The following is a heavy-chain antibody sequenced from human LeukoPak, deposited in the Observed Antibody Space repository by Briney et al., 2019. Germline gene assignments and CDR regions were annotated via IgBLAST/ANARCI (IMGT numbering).Heavy chain of an antibody. V-gene: IGHV1-69*05. D-gene: IGHD6-19*01. J-gene: IGHJ6*02. CDR2: IIPIFGTA. CDR3: ARGEAVAGPGPYYYYGMDV. CDR1: GGTFSSYA. Sequence: GASVKVSCKASGGTFSSYAISWVRQAPGQGLEWMGGIIPIFGTANYAQKLQGRVTITTDESTSTAYMELSSLRSEDTAVYYCARGEAVAGPGPYYYYGMDVWGQGATVTVSS.